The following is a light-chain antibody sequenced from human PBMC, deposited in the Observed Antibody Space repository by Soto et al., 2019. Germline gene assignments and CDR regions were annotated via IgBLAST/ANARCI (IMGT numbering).Light chain of an antibody. V-gene: IGLV2-18*02. CDR2: EVS. J-gene: IGLJ3*02. CDR1: SSDVGAYDR. Sequence: ALTQPPSVSGSPGQSVAISCTGTSSDVGAYDRVSWYQQPPGTAPKVIIYEVSNRPSGVPDRFSGSKSGNTASLTITGLQAEDEADYYCSSFTSDTTRVFGGGTKLTVL. CDR3: SSFTSDTTRV.